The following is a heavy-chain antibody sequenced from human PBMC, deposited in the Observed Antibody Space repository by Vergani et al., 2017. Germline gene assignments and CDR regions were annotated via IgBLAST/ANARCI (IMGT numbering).Heavy chain of an antibody. D-gene: IGHD2-15*01. J-gene: IGHJ5*02. CDR3: ARVLGYCSGGSCPNWFDP. Sequence: EVQLLESGGGLVQPGGSLRLSCAASGFTFSSYAMSWVRQAPGKGLEWVSAISSSGSTIYYADSVKGRFTISRDNAKNSLYLQMNSLRAEDTAVYYCARVLGYCSGGSCPNWFDPWGQGTLVTVSS. CDR1: GFTFSSYA. V-gene: IGHV3-23*01. CDR2: ISSSGSTI.